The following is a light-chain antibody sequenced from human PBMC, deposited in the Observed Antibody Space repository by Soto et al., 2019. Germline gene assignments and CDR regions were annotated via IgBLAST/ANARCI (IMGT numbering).Light chain of an antibody. Sequence: EIVLTQSPATQSVSPGERVPLSCRARQSLYTNLAWYQQQPGQAPRVLIYGASTRATGIPARFSGSGSGTDFSLTISSLEPEDVAVYYCQQRSQWPPMTFGQGTRLEIK. V-gene: IGKV3-11*01. CDR3: QQRSQWPPMT. CDR2: GAS. J-gene: IGKJ5*01. CDR1: QSLYTN.